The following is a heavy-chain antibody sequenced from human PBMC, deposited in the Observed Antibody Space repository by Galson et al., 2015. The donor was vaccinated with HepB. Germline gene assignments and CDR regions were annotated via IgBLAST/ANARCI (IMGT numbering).Heavy chain of an antibody. Sequence: RLSCAASGFTFSSYWMSWVRQAPGKGLEWVANIKQDGSEKYYVDSVKGRFTISRDNAKNSLYLQMNSLRAEDTAVYYCARDALDYFGSGSPRYWGQGTLVTVSS. CDR2: IKQDGSEK. CDR1: GFTFSSYW. V-gene: IGHV3-7*03. CDR3: ARDALDYFGSGSPRY. J-gene: IGHJ4*02. D-gene: IGHD3-10*01.